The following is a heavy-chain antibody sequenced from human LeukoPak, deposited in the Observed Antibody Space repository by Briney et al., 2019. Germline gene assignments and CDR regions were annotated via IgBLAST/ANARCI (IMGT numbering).Heavy chain of an antibody. V-gene: IGHV4-61*02. CDR1: GGSISSGSYY. J-gene: IGHJ5*02. CDR3: ARAGIQYFDWLYWFDP. D-gene: IGHD3-9*01. Sequence: SETLSLTCTVSGGSISSGSYYWSWIRQPAGTGLEWIGRIYTSGSTNYNPSLKSRVTISVDTSKNQFSLKLSSVTAADTAVYYCARAGIQYFDWLYWFDPWGQGTLVTVSS. CDR2: IYTSGST.